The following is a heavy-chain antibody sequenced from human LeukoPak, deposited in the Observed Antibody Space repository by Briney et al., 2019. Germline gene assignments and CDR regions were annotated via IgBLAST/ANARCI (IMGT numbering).Heavy chain of an antibody. CDR1: GYTFISYY. J-gene: IGHJ4*02. CDR3: ARDTAIYYYDSSGYYFDY. V-gene: IGHV1-46*01. CDR2: INPRGGST. Sequence: GASVKVSCKASGYTFISYYMHWVRHAPGQGLEWIGIINPRGGSTSDAQKFQGRVTMTRDTSTSTVYMELSSLRSEDTAVYYCARDTAIYYYDSSGYYFDYWGQGTLVTVSS. D-gene: IGHD3-22*01.